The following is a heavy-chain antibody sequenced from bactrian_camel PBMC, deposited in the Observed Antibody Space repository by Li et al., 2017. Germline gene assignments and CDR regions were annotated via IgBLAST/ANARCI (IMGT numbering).Heavy chain of an antibody. D-gene: IGHD4*01. V-gene: IGHV3S31*01. CDR1: GFTFSSYA. Sequence: VQLVESGGGLVQPGGSLRLSCAAAGFTFSSYAMRWVRQAPGKGLEWVSDIDAYSGSTYYSSSVKGRFTISRDNAKNTLYLQLNSLKTEDTAVYYCAQDLGAYYTEYDGAYNYWGQGTQVTVS. J-gene: IGHJ4*01. CDR3: AQDLGAYYTEYDGAYNY. CDR2: IDAYSGST.